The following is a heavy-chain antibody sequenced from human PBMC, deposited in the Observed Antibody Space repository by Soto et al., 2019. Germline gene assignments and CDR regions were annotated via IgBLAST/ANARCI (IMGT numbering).Heavy chain of an antibody. Sequence: SETLSLTCAVYGGSFSGYYWSWIRQPPGKGLEWIGEINHSGSTNYNPSLKSRVTISVDTSKNQFSLKLSSVTAADTAVYYCARSMVRTTGMTPLDYWGQGTLVTVS. V-gene: IGHV4-34*01. J-gene: IGHJ4*02. CDR3: ARSMVRTTGMTPLDY. CDR2: INHSGST. CDR1: GGSFSGYY. D-gene: IGHD3-10*01.